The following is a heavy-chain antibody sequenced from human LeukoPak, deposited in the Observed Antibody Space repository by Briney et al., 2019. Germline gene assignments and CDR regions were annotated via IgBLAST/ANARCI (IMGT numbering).Heavy chain of an antibody. CDR1: GFTFSSYA. V-gene: IGHV3-23*01. Sequence: GGSLRLSCAASGFTFSSYASSWVRRAPGKGLEWVSTISGSGGSTYYADSVKGRFTISRDNSKNTLYLQMYSPRAEDTAVYYCAKSGGSCSGGSCYYYCYYMDVWGKGTTVTVSS. CDR2: ISGSGGST. D-gene: IGHD2-15*01. CDR3: AKSGGSCSGGSCYYYCYYMDV. J-gene: IGHJ6*03.